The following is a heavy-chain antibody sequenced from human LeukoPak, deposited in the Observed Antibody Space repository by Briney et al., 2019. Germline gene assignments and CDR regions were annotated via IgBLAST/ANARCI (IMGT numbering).Heavy chain of an antibody. J-gene: IGHJ4*02. CDR2: IFPGDSDT. CDR3: ARGAPFDY. CDR1: GYSFSNYW. Sequence: GESLKLSCEGSGYSFSNYWIGWVRQMPGKGLEWMGIIFPGDSDTRYNPSFQGQVTISADKSISTAYLQWSSLKASDTAMYYCARGAPFDYWGQGTLVTVSS. V-gene: IGHV5-51*01.